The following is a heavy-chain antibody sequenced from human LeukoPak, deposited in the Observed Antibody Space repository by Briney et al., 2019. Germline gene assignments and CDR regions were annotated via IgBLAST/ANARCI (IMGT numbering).Heavy chain of an antibody. CDR1: GDSISSNY. CDR2: ISYSGST. D-gene: IGHD6-13*01. CDR3: ARNIGSSQDY. V-gene: IGHV4-59*01. J-gene: IGHJ4*02. Sequence: SETLSLTCTVSGDSISSNYWNWIRQPPGKGLEWIGYISYSGSTNYNPSLKSRVTISVDTSKNKFSLKLSSVTAADTAVYYCARNIGSSQDYWGQGTLVTVSS.